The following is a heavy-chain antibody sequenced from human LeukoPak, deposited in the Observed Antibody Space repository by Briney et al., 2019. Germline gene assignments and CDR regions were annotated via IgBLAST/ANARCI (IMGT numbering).Heavy chain of an antibody. CDR1: GGSFSGYY. Sequence: SETLSLACAVYGGSFSGYYWGWIRQPPGKGLEWIGEINHSGSTNYNPSLKSRVTISVDTSKNQFSLKLSSVTAADTAVYYCARGKGLYYYYDSSGYYSPFDYWGQGTLVTVSS. CDR3: ARGKGLYYYYDSSGYYSPFDY. D-gene: IGHD3-22*01. V-gene: IGHV4-34*01. CDR2: INHSGST. J-gene: IGHJ4*02.